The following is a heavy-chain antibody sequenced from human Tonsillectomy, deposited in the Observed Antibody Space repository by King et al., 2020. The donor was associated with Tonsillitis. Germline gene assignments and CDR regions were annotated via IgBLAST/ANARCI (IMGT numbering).Heavy chain of an antibody. CDR2: INSDGSNT. J-gene: IGHJ4*02. CDR1: GFTFSTYW. V-gene: IGHV3-74*01. CDR3: ARDLPGYSSGWWR. D-gene: IGHD6-19*01. Sequence: VQLVESGGGLVQPGGSLRLSCAASGFTFSTYWMHWVRQAPGKGLVWVSRINSDGSNTNYADSVKGRFTISRDNAKNTLYLQMNSLRVEDTAVYYCARDLPGYSSGWWRWGQGTLVTVSS.